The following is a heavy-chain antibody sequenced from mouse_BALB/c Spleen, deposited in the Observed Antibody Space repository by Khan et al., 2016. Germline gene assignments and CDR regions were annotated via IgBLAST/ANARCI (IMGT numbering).Heavy chain of an antibody. CDR2: IDPANGNT. V-gene: IGHV14-3*02. CDR3: ASRWAY. J-gene: IGHJ3*01. Sequence: VQLQQSGAELVKPGASVKLSCTATGFNFKDTYMHWVKQRPEQGLEWIGRIDPANGNTKYDPKFQGKATITAATSSNTVYLQLSSLTSEDTAVYYCASRWAYWGQGTLVTVSA. CDR1: GFNFKDTY.